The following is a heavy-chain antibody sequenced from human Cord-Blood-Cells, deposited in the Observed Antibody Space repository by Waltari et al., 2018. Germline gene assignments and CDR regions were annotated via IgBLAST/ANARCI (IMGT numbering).Heavy chain of an antibody. CDR2: IDHSRSA. CDR3: GRDFGSVGAFDI. D-gene: IGHD2-15*01. V-gene: IGHV4-4*02. CDR1: GGSISSSNW. J-gene: IGHJ3*02. Sequence: QVQLQESGPGLVKPSATMSLTCAVSGGSISSSNWWSWARHAPGKGLVWIGEIDHSRSAYYAPPLKGRFTRSVDKSKIQFSLKLGSVTAADTAVYYCGRDFGSVGAFDIWGQGTMVTVSS.